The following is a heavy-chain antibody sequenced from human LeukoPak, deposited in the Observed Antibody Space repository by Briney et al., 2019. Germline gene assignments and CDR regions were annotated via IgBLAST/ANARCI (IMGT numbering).Heavy chain of an antibody. V-gene: IGHV4-59*08. CDR2: IYYSGST. CDR1: GGSISSYY. J-gene: IGHJ6*03. CDR3: ARVLGHYYYYMDV. Sequence: PSETLSLTCTVSGGSISSYYWSWIRQPPGKGLDWIGYIYYSGSTNYNPSLKSRVTISVDTSKNQFSLKLSSVTAADTAVYYCARVLGHYYYYMDVWGKGTTVTVSS.